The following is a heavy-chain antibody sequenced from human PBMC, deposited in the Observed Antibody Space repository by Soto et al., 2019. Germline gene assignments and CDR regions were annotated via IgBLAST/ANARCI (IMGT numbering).Heavy chain of an antibody. J-gene: IGHJ6*03. CDR3: AREYCSSTSCYVYRYYYYMDV. D-gene: IGHD2-2*01. Sequence: ETLSLTCIVSGGSVSSGPHHWSWIRRPPGKGLEWIGHIDYSGSTNYSPSLKSRVTISLDSSKNQFSLKLSSVTAADTAVYYCAREYCSSTSCYVYRYYYYMDVWGKGTTVTVSS. V-gene: IGHV4-61*01. CDR2: IDYSGST. CDR1: GGSVSSGPHH.